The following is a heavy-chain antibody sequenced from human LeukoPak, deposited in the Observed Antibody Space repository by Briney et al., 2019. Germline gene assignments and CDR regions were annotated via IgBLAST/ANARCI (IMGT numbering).Heavy chain of an antibody. V-gene: IGHV3-30-3*01. CDR2: FSYDGSSK. D-gene: IGHD5-12*01. CDR1: GVTISSYG. J-gene: IGHJ4*02. CDR3: ARVKRVGNGCDLYLVC. Sequence: GGSLSLSCAASGVTISSYGMHRVRQAPGKGLEWVTLFSYDGSSKYYADSVRGRFTISRDNSKNTLYLQMNSLRADGSAVYESARVKRVGNGCDLYLVCRGQGTLVTVSS.